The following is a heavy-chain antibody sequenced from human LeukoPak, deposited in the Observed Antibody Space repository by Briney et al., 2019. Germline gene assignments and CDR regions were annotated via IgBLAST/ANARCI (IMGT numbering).Heavy chain of an antibody. Sequence: ASVKVSCKASGYTFTGCYMHWVRQAPGQGLEWMGWNNPNSGGTNYAQKFQGRVTMTRDTSISTAYMELSRLRSDDTAVYYCARVKQWDNWFDPWGQGTLVTVSS. CDR3: ARVKQWDNWFDP. V-gene: IGHV1-2*02. J-gene: IGHJ5*02. CDR2: NNPNSGGT. D-gene: IGHD6-19*01. CDR1: GYTFTGCY.